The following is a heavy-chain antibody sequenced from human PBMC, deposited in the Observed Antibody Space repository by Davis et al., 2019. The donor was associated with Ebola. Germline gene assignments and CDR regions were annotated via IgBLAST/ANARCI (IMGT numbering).Heavy chain of an antibody. D-gene: IGHD6-13*01. CDR3: ARDGGYSSSWQNPYYYYGMDV. CDR2: IKQDGSEK. Sequence: GESLKISCAASGFTFSSYWMSWVRQAPGKGLEWVANIKQDGSEKYYVDSVKGRFTISRDNAKNSLYLQMNSLRAEDTAVYYCARDGGYSSSWQNPYYYYGMDVWGQGTTVTVSS. V-gene: IGHV3-7*03. CDR1: GFTFSSYW. J-gene: IGHJ6*02.